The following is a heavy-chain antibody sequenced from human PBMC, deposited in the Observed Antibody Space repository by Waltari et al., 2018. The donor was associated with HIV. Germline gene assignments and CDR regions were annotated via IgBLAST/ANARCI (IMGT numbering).Heavy chain of an antibody. D-gene: IGHD3-22*01. CDR2: MYFSGGT. J-gene: IGHJ4*02. CDR1: GDSLSSGSFY. Sequence: QLQLQESGPGLVKPSETLSLTCTVSGDSLSSGSFYWGWIRQPPGKGLAWLGCMYFSGGTSYKPSLKSRVTISIDTSKNQFSLKLNSVTVADTAVYYCARLRSTCWDYDGLYHLDFWGQGTLVTVSS. V-gene: IGHV4-39*01. CDR3: ARLRSTCWDYDGLYHLDF.